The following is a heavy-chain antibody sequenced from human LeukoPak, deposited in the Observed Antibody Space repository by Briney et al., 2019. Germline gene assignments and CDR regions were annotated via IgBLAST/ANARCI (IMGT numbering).Heavy chain of an antibody. Sequence: GGSLRLSCAASGFTFSSYAMHWVRQAPGKGLEWVAVISYDGSNKYYADSVKGRFTISRDNSKNTLYLQMNSLRAEDTAVYYCAKFIIVGATRLADYGMDVWGQGTTVTVSS. CDR2: ISYDGSNK. D-gene: IGHD1-26*01. V-gene: IGHV3-30*18. CDR3: AKFIIVGATRLADYGMDV. CDR1: GFTFSSYA. J-gene: IGHJ6*02.